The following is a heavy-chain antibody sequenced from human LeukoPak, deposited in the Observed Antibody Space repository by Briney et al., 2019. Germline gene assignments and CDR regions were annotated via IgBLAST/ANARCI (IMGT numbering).Heavy chain of an antibody. Sequence: GPTLVKPTHTLTLTCTFSGSALSTSGMCVSWIRHPPGKALEWLALLNWCDDKYYSTSLKTRLTISKDTSKNQVVLTMTNVDPVDTATYYCARCRGTMVRGVITPVAFDIWGQGTMVTVSS. CDR2: LNWCDDK. V-gene: IGHV2-70*01. J-gene: IGHJ3*02. D-gene: IGHD3-10*01. CDR3: ARCRGTMVRGVITPVAFDI. CDR1: GSALSTSGMC.